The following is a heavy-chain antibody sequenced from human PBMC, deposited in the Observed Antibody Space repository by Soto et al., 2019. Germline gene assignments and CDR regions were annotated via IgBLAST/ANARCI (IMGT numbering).Heavy chain of an antibody. Sequence: QVQLVESGGGVVQPGRSLRLSCAASGFTFSSYGMHWVRQAPGKGLEWVAVIWYDGSNKYYADSVKGRFTISRDNSKNTLYLQMNSLRAEDTAVYYCARRFQGWFGELDAFDIWGQGTMVTVSS. CDR2: IWYDGSNK. V-gene: IGHV3-33*01. CDR3: ARRFQGWFGELDAFDI. D-gene: IGHD3-10*01. J-gene: IGHJ3*02. CDR1: GFTFSSYG.